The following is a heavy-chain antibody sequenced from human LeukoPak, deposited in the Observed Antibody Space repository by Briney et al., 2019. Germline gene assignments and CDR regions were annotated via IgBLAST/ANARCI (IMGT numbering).Heavy chain of an antibody. CDR2: IYSGGST. V-gene: IGHV4-39*01. D-gene: IGHD3-10*01. J-gene: IGHJ4*02. CDR1: GGSISSSNYY. Sequence: SETLSLTCTVSGGSISSSNYYWAWIRQPPGKELEWIGSIYSGGSTNYNPSLKSRVTMSVDTSKNQFSLNLTSVTAADTAVYYCARHKSPLPLHWGQGTLVTVSS. CDR3: ARHKSPLPLH.